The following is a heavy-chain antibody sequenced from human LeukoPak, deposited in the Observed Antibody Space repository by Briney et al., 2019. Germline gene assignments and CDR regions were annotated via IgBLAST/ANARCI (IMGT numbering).Heavy chain of an antibody. CDR1: GFTFSSYS. V-gene: IGHV3-21*01. J-gene: IGHJ4*02. CDR2: ISSSSSYI. D-gene: IGHD3-10*01. Sequence: SGGSLRLSCAASGFTFSSYSMNWVRQAPGKGPEWVSSISSSSSYIYYADSVKGRFTISRDNAKNSLYLQMNSLRTEDTAVYYCARDPTTYGSGSYYYYFDYWGQGTLVTVSS. CDR3: ARDPTTYGSGSYYYYFDY.